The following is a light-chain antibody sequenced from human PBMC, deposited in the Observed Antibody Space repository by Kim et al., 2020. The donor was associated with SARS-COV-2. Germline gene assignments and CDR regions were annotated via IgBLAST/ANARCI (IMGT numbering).Light chain of an antibody. CDR3: TSYTSSRIYV. Sequence: GQSVTISCTGTSGDVDFYDRVSWYQQPPGTAPKLMIYEVYYRPSGVPDRFSGSKSGNTASLTISGLQVEDEADYYCTSYTSSRIYVIGTGTKVTVL. V-gene: IGLV2-18*02. CDR2: EVY. J-gene: IGLJ1*01. CDR1: SGDVDFYDR.